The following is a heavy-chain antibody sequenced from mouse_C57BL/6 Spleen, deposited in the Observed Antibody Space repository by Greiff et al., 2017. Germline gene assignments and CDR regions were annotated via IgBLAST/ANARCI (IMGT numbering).Heavy chain of an antibody. CDR2: IDPSDSYT. CDR3: ARRDHYYGSSPFDY. D-gene: IGHD1-1*01. J-gene: IGHJ2*01. Sequence: VQLQQSGAELVMPGASVKLSCKASGYTFTSYWMHWVKQRPGQGLEWIGEIDPSDSYTNYNQKFKGKSTLTVDKSSSTAYMQLSSLTSEDSAVYYCARRDHYYGSSPFDYWGQGTTLTVSS. CDR1: GYTFTSYW. V-gene: IGHV1-69*01.